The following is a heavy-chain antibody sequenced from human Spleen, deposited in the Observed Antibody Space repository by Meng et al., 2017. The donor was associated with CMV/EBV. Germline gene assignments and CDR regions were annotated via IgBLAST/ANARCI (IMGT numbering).Heavy chain of an antibody. D-gene: IGHD2-2*01. CDR2: IYYSGST. J-gene: IGHJ6*02. Sequence: SETLSLTCTVSGGSISSSSYYWGWIRQPPGKGLEWIGSIYYSGSTYYNPSLKSRVTISVDTSKNQFSLKLSSVTAADTAVYYCTKRCTSTSCYSHYYGMDVWGQGTTVTVSS. V-gene: IGHV4-39*01. CDR3: TKRCTSTSCYSHYYGMDV. CDR1: GGSISSSSYY.